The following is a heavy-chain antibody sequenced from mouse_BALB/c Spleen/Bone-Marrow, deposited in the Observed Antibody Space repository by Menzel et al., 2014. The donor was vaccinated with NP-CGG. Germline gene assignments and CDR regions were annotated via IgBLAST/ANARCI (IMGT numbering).Heavy chain of an antibody. Sequence: VKLQESGAELVKPGVSVKLSCKASGYTFTNYYMYWVKQRPGQDLEWIGEINPSNGGTSFNEKFKSKATLTVDKSSSTAYMQLSSLTSEDSAVYYCTTLGRFAYWGQGTLVTVSA. CDR3: TTLGRFAY. D-gene: IGHD4-1*01. J-gene: IGHJ3*01. V-gene: IGHV1S16*01. CDR1: GYTFTNYY. CDR2: INPSNGGT.